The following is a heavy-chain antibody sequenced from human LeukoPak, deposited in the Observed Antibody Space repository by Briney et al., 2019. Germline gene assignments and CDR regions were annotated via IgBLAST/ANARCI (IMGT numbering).Heavy chain of an antibody. CDR3: ITFSMIVVVISD. CDR2: IKSKTDGGTT. J-gene: IGHJ4*02. CDR1: GFTFSNAW. D-gene: IGHD3-22*01. V-gene: IGHV3-15*01. Sequence: GGSLRLSCAASGFTFSNAWMSWVRQAPGKGLEWVGRIKSKTDGGTTDYAAPVKGRFTISRDDSKNTLYLHMNSLKTEDTALYYCITFSMIVVVISDWGRGTLVTVSS.